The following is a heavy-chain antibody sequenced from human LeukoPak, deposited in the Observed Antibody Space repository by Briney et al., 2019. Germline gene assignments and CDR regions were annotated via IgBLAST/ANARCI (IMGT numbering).Heavy chain of an antibody. CDR3: AKGRDDSSGWYFFY. J-gene: IGHJ4*02. Sequence: GGSLRLSCAASGFTFSSYAMNWVRQAPGKGLEWVSAISGSGGSTYYADSVKGRFTISRDNSKNTLYLQMNSLRAEDTAVYYCAKGRDDSSGWYFFYWGQGTLVTVSS. CDR2: ISGSGGST. CDR1: GFTFSSYA. D-gene: IGHD6-19*01. V-gene: IGHV3-23*01.